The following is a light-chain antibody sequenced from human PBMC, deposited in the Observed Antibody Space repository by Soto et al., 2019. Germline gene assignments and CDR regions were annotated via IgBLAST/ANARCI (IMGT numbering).Light chain of an antibody. J-gene: IGKJ1*01. CDR1: QDIRSY. CDR2: GAS. V-gene: IGKV1-27*01. Sequence: DIQMTQSPSSLSASVGDRVTITCRASQDIRSYLAWYQQKPGKVPQLLIYGASTLQSGVPSRFSGSGSGTDFTLTISSLQPEDVATYYCQKFNSAPWTFGQGTKVEIK. CDR3: QKFNSAPWT.